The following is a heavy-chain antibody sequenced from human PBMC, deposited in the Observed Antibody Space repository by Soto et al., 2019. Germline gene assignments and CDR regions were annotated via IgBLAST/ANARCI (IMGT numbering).Heavy chain of an antibody. V-gene: IGHV3-33*01. Sequence: QVQLVESGGGVVQPGRSLRLSCAASGFTFSNYGMHWVRQAPGKGLEWVALIWFDGSDKYYADSVKGRFTMSRDNSKNTVYLQMNSLRAEDTAMYYCARGVVKPYWGQGTLVTVSS. CDR3: ARGVVKPY. CDR2: IWFDGSDK. J-gene: IGHJ4*02. CDR1: GFTFSNYG. D-gene: IGHD3-3*01.